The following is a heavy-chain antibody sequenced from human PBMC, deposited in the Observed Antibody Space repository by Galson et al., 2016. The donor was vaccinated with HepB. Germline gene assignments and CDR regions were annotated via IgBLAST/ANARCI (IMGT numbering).Heavy chain of an antibody. D-gene: IGHD5-24*01. J-gene: IGHJ6*02. CDR1: GFTFSYYE. Sequence: SLRLSCAASGFTFSYYEMNWVRQAPGKGLEWISYISNSGSTIYYADSVKGRFTISRGILKNSLFLQLNSLRAEDTAVYFCARDERSGYIYPSYYYHGMDVWGQGTVVTVSS. V-gene: IGHV3-48*03. CDR3: ARDERSGYIYPSYYYHGMDV. CDR2: ISNSGSTI.